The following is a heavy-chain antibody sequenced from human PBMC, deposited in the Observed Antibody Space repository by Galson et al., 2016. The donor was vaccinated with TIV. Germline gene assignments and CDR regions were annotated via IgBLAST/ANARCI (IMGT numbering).Heavy chain of an antibody. CDR1: GGTFENYA. CDR3: ARDIPCGGSCYFFDD. D-gene: IGHD2-15*01. J-gene: IGHJ4*02. Sequence: SVKVSCKASGGTFENYAVNWVRQAPGQGLEWMGGILPVSATTDYAQRFQGRVSITTDESTSTVYMELSTLRSEDTAVYFCARDIPCGGSCYFFDDWGQGTLVTVSS. V-gene: IGHV1-69*05. CDR2: ILPVSATT.